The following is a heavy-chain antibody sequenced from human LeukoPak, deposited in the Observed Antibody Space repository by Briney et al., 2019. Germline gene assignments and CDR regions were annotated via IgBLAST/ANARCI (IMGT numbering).Heavy chain of an antibody. D-gene: IGHD5-12*01. J-gene: IGHJ4*02. Sequence: SETLSLTCTVSGGSISSSSYYWGWIRQPPGKGLEWIGSIYYSGSTYYSPSLKSRVTISVDTSKNQFSLKLSSVTAADTAVYYCARIVSYSGYDYDYWGQGTLVTVSS. CDR1: GGSISSSSYY. V-gene: IGHV4-39*07. CDR2: IYYSGST. CDR3: ARIVSYSGYDYDY.